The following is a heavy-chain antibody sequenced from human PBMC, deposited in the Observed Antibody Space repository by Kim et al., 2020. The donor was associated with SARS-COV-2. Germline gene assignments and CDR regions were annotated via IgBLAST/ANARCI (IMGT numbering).Heavy chain of an antibody. CDR2: ISYDGSNK. J-gene: IGHJ4*02. V-gene: IGHV3-30*04. CDR1: GFTFSSYA. D-gene: IGHD2-15*01. Sequence: GGSLRLSCAASGFTFSSYAMHWFRQAPGKGLEWVAVISYDGSNKYYADSVKGRFTISRDNSKNTLYLQMNSLRAEDTAVYYCARSNVVVVAATHDYWGQGTLVTVSS. CDR3: ARSNVVVVAATHDY.